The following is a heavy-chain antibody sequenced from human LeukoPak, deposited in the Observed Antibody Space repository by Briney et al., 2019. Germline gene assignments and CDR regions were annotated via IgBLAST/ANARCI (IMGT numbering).Heavy chain of an antibody. V-gene: IGHV3-7*01. CDR3: VRVGVNSVWGSYRFDY. D-gene: IGHD3-16*02. CDR2: INHDGSEK. Sequence: PGGSLRLSCAASGFTFSGYWMSWVRQAPGKGLEWVASINHDGSEKYYVDSVKGRLTISRDNAKNSLYLQTNSLRTEDTAVYYCVRVGVNSVWGSYRFDYWGQGVLVTVSS. J-gene: IGHJ4*02. CDR1: GFTFSGYW.